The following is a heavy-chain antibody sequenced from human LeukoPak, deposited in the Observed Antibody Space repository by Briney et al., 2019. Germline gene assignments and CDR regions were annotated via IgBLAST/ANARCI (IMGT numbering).Heavy chain of an antibody. Sequence: ASVNVSCKVSGYTLTSYYMHWVRQAPGQGLEWMGIINPSGGSTSSAQKFQGRVTMTRDTSISTAYMELSRLRSDDTAVYYCARERYSSSLNWFDPWGQGTLVTVSS. CDR3: ARERYSSSLNWFDP. CDR2: INPSGGST. CDR1: GYTLTSYY. D-gene: IGHD6-13*01. J-gene: IGHJ5*02. V-gene: IGHV1-46*01.